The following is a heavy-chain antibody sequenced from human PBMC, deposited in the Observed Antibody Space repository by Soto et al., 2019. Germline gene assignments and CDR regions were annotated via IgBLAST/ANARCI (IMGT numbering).Heavy chain of an antibody. CDR1: GGSISSGGYS. V-gene: IGHV4-30-2*01. Sequence: PSETLSLTCAVSGGSISSGGYSWSWIRQPPGKGLEWIGYIYHSGSTYYNPSLKSRVTISVDRSKNQFSLKLSSVTAADTAVYYCARAFTIFGVVGGPNWFDPWGQGTLVTVSS. D-gene: IGHD3-3*01. CDR2: IYHSGST. J-gene: IGHJ5*02. CDR3: ARAFTIFGVVGGPNWFDP.